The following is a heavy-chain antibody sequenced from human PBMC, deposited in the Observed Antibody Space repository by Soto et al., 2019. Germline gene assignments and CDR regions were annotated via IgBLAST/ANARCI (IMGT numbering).Heavy chain of an antibody. CDR3: AIDIVVVPAAVARYYYGMDV. V-gene: IGHV4-39*01. CDR1: GGSSSSSGDC. Sequence: SEPLCVPWTVAGGSSSSSGDCWGWIRQPPWKGLEWIGSIYYSSGSTYYNPSLKSRVTISVDTSKNQFSLKLSSVTAADTAVYYCAIDIVVVPAAVARYYYGMDVWGQGTTVTVSS. CDR2: IYYSSGST. D-gene: IGHD2-2*01. J-gene: IGHJ6*02.